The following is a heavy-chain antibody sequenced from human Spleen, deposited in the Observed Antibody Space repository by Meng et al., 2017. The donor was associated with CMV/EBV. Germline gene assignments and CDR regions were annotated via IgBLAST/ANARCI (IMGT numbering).Heavy chain of an antibody. CDR1: GYTFTGYY. CDR2: INPNSGGT. Sequence: ASVKVSCKASGYTFTGYYMHWVRQAPGQGLEWMGWINPNSGGTNYAQKFQGRVTMTRDTSISTAYMELSRLRPEDTAVYYCAKELAARGSHFFDYWGQGTLVTVSS. V-gene: IGHV1-2*02. J-gene: IGHJ4*02. CDR3: AKELAARGSHFFDY. D-gene: IGHD6-6*01.